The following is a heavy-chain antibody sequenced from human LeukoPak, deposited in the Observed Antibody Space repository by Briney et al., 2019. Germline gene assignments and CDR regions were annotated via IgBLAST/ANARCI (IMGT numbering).Heavy chain of an antibody. J-gene: IGHJ4*02. CDR2: ISPDRTYT. CDR3: AKDRCPQLWGCLDY. CDR1: GFTFSTYP. Sequence: PGGSLRLSCAASGFTFSTYPFHWVRQAPGKGLEWVAVISPDRTYTYYADSVKGRFTISRDNSKNTLYLQMNRLRAEDTAVYYCAKDRCPQLWGCLDYWDQGTVVTVSS. D-gene: IGHD5-18*01. V-gene: IGHV3-30*04.